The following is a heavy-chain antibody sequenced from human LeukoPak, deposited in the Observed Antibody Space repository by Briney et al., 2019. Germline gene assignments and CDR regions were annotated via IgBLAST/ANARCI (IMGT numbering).Heavy chain of an antibody. CDR3: ARDYSNYALYYYYYGMDV. J-gene: IGHJ6*02. Sequence: SETLSLTCTVSGGSISSGGYYWSWIRQHPGKGLEWIGYIYYSGSTYYNPSLKSRVTISVDTSKNQFSLKVSSVTAADTAVYYCARDYSNYALYYYYYGMDVWGQGTTVTVSS. CDR1: GGSISSGGYY. CDR2: IYYSGST. D-gene: IGHD4-11*01. V-gene: IGHV4-31*03.